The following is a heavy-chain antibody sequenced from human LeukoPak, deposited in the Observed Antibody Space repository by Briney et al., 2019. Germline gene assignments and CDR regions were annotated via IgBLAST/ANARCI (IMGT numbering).Heavy chain of an antibody. V-gene: IGHV3-23*01. Sequence: GGSLRLSCAASGFTFSSYAMSWVRQAPGKGLEWVSIISDSAGGTYYADSVKGRFTISRDNSKNTLYLQMNSLRAADTAVYYCGELGVVPGGYFDYWGEGILVSVSS. D-gene: IGHD2-15*01. CDR3: GELGVVPGGYFDY. CDR1: GFTFSSYA. J-gene: IGHJ4*02. CDR2: ISDSAGGT.